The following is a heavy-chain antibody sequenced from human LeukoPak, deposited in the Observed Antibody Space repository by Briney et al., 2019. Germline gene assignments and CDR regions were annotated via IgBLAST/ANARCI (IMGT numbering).Heavy chain of an antibody. Sequence: GDSLKISCKGPGYTFISYWFGWVRQLPGKGLEWMGIIYPGDSDTRYSPSFQGQVTISADKSTSTAYLQWSSLKASDTAIYYCARGGLSGWYYWFDPWGQGTLVTVSS. V-gene: IGHV5-51*01. J-gene: IGHJ5*02. CDR1: GYTFISYW. D-gene: IGHD6-19*01. CDR3: ARGGLSGWYYWFDP. CDR2: IYPGDSDT.